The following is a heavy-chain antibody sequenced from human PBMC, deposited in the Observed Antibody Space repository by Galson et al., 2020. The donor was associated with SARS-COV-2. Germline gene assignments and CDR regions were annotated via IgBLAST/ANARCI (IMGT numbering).Heavy chain of an antibody. Sequence: ASAKVSCKASGYTFNTYGVTWVRQAPGQGLEWVGWISAFNGNTNSAQKVQGRVTMTTDTSTSTAYMELRRLRSDDTAVYYCARLLGSGSFIDYWGQGTLVTVSS. CDR2: ISAFNGNT. J-gene: IGHJ4*02. CDR3: ARLLGSGSFIDY. V-gene: IGHV1-18*01. CDR1: GYTFNTYG. D-gene: IGHD3-10*01.